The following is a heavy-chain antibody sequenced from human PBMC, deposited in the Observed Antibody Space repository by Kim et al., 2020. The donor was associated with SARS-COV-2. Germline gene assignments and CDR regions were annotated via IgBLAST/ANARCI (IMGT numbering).Heavy chain of an antibody. CDR3: AHDSPGLYGFDV. Sequence: SGPTLVKPTQTLTLTCVFSEFSLTTGGVGVAWVRQPPGKALEWLALIYGNDQKWYSPSLKRRLTIAKGASNNQVVLTLTNMRPVDAGTYYCAHDSPGLYGFDVWGQGTTVTVSS. V-gene: IGHV2-5*01. CDR2: IYGNDQK. J-gene: IGHJ6*02. D-gene: IGHD6-19*01. CDR1: EFSLTTGGVG.